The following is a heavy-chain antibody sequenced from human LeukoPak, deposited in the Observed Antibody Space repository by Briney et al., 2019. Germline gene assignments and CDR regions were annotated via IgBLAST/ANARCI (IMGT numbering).Heavy chain of an antibody. CDR1: GYTFTSYG. V-gene: IGHV1-18*01. CDR2: ISAYNGNT. CDR3: ARSYYYDSSGYYHFDY. Sequence: GASVKVSCKASGYTFTSYGISWVRQAPGQGLEWMGWISAYNGNTNYAQKFQGRVTITADESTSTAYMELSSLRSEDTAVYYCARSYYYDSSGYYHFDYWGQGTLVTVSS. D-gene: IGHD3-22*01. J-gene: IGHJ4*02.